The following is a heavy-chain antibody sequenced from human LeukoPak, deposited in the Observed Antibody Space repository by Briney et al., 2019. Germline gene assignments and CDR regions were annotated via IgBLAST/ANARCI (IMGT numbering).Heavy chain of an antibody. V-gene: IGHV3-7*01. CDR2: IKHDGTEK. J-gene: IGHJ4*02. Sequence: GGSLRLSCAASGFTFSTYWMSWVRQAPGKGLERVAHIKHDGTEKYYVDSVKGRFTISRDNAKNSLYLQMNTLRAEDTAVYYCVGDPGDYWGQGTLVTVSS. CDR3: VGDPGDY. CDR1: GFTFSTYW.